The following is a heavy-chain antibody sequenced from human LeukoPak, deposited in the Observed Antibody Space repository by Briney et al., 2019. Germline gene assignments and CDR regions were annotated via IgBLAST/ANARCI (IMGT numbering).Heavy chain of an antibody. CDR1: GFTFSSYW. D-gene: IGHD1-26*01. V-gene: IGHV3-74*01. CDR2: IDSGGSST. CDR3: ARDLVGSDYGMDV. J-gene: IGHJ6*02. Sequence: GGSLRLSCAASGFTFSSYWMHWVRQAPGKGLVWVSRIDSGGSSTSYADSVKGRFTISRDNAKNTLYLQMNSLRAGDTAVYYCARDLVGSDYGMDVWGQGTTVTVSS.